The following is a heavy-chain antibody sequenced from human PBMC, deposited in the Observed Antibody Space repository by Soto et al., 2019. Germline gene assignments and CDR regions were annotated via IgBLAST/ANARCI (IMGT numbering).Heavy chain of an antibody. CDR2: IWYDGSNK. CDR3: ARDDVLGSYFAY. Sequence: GGSLRLSCAASGFTFSSYGMHWVRQAPGKGLEWVAVIWYDGSNKYYADSVKGRFTISRDNSKNTLYLQMNSLRAEDTAVYYCARDDVLGSYFAYWGQGTLVTVPQ. D-gene: IGHD1-26*01. J-gene: IGHJ4*02. V-gene: IGHV3-33*01. CDR1: GFTFSSYG.